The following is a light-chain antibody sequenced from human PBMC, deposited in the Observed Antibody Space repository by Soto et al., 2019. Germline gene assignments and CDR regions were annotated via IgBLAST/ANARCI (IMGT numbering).Light chain of an antibody. CDR1: QNILTY. CDR2: DAS. Sequence: DIQMTQSPPALSASIGDRFAITCRSSQNILTYVNWFQHKLGKAPKLLIYDASTLQNGVPSRFSGSGSGTEFTLTITNLQPGDFATYFCQQNFSHDISFGGGTKVDIK. CDR3: QQNFSHDIS. V-gene: IGKV1-39*01. J-gene: IGKJ4*01.